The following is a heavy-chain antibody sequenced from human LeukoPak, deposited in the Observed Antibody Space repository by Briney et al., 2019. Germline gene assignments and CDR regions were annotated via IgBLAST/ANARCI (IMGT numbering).Heavy chain of an antibody. J-gene: IGHJ4*02. V-gene: IGHV4-39*01. CDR1: GGSISSSTYY. CDR2: IYYSGST. D-gene: IGHD1-26*01. Sequence: PSETLSLTCTVSGGSISSSTYYWGWIRQPPGKGLEWIGNIYYSGSTYYNPSLKSRVTISVDTSKNQFSLKLSSVTAADTAVYYCARVIVGATTTTGGGYWGQGTLVTVSS. CDR3: ARVIVGATTTTGGGY.